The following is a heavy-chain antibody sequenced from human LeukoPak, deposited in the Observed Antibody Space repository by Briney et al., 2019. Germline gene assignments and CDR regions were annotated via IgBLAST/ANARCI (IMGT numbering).Heavy chain of an antibody. J-gene: IGHJ4*02. V-gene: IGHV3-30*02. CDR1: GFTFSSYG. CDR2: IRYDGSNK. Sequence: GGSLRLSCAASGFTFSSYGMHWVRQAPGKGLEWVAFIRYDGSNKYYADSVKGRFTISRDNSKNTLYLQMNSLRSEDTAVYYCARESRLGDYYDSSGFDYWGQGTLVTVSS. CDR3: ARESRLGDYYDSSGFDY. D-gene: IGHD3-22*01.